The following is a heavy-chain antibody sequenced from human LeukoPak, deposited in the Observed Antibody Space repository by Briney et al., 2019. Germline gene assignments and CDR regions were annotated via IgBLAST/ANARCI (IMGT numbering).Heavy chain of an antibody. J-gene: IGHJ6*02. D-gene: IGHD3-10*01. Sequence: PSETLSLTCTVSGGSISSVGYYWSWLRQHPGKGLEWVGDIYDNGSAYYNPALKSRVTISVDTSKNQFSLKLSSVTAADTAIYYCARDGSKAFASRTTPYGMDVWGQGTTVTVSS. CDR3: ARDGSKAFASRTTPYGMDV. CDR2: IYDNGSA. CDR1: GGSISSVGYY. V-gene: IGHV4-31*03.